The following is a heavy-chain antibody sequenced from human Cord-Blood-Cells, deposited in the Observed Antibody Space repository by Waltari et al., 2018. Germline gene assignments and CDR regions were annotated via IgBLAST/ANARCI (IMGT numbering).Heavy chain of an antibody. CDR1: GYTFTSYA. D-gene: IGHD2-2*01. V-gene: IGHV1-3*01. CDR2: INAGNGNT. Sequence: QVQLVQSGAEVKKPGASVKVSCKASGYTFTSYAMHWVRQAPGQRLEWMGWINAGNGNTKYSQKFQGRVTITRDTSASTAYMELSSLRSEDTAVYYCARERLSGYCSSTSCYALGYWGQGTLVTVSS. J-gene: IGHJ4*02. CDR3: ARERLSGYCSSTSCYALGY.